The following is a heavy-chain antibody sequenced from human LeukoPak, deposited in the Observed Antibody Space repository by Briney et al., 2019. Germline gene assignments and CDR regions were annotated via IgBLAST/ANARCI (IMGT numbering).Heavy chain of an antibody. CDR1: GGSISSGGYY. Sequence: SETLSLTCTVSGGSISSGGYYWSWIRQHPGKGLEWIGYIYYSGSTYYNPSLKSRVTISVDTSKNQFSLKLSSVTAADTAVYYCATEALSYYYYMDVWGKGTTVTVSS. CDR3: ATEALSYYYYMDV. J-gene: IGHJ6*03. V-gene: IGHV4-31*03. CDR2: IYYSGST.